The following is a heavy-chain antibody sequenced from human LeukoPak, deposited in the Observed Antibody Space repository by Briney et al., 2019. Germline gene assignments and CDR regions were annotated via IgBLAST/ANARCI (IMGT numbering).Heavy chain of an antibody. CDR2: IIPIFGTA. J-gene: IGHJ3*02. CDR1: GGTFSSYA. Sequence: SVKVSCKASGGTFSSYAISWVRQAPGQGLEWMGGIIPIFGTANYAQKFQGRVTITADESTNTAYMELRSLRSDDTAVYYCARDLTVYYDSSGYQLDAFDIWGQGTMVTVSS. CDR3: ARDLTVYYDSSGYQLDAFDI. D-gene: IGHD3-22*01. V-gene: IGHV1-69*13.